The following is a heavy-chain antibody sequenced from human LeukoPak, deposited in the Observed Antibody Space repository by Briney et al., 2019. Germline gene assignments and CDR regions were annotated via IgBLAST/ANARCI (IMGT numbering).Heavy chain of an antibody. J-gene: IGHJ5*02. CDR2: INHSGST. V-gene: IGHV4-34*01. CDR3: ARGLFYLGYCSGGSCLNWFDP. Sequence: SETLSLTCAVYGGSFSGYYWSWIRQPPGKGLEWIGEINHSGSTNYNPSLKSRVTISVDTSKNQFSLKLSSVTAAGTAVYYCARGLFYLGYCSGGSCLNWFDPWGQGTLVTVSS. CDR1: GGSFSGYY. D-gene: IGHD2-15*01.